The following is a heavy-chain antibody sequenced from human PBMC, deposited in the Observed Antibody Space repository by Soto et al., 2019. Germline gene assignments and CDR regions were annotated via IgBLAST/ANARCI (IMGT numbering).Heavy chain of an antibody. D-gene: IGHD1-26*01. CDR2: ISSSGSTI. J-gene: IGHJ3*02. CDR3: ARDSDVDAFDI. V-gene: IGHV3-48*03. Sequence: EVQLVESGGGLVQPGGSLRLSCGASGFTFSSYEMNWVRQAPGKGLEWVSYISSSGSTIYYADSVKGRFTISRDNAKNSLYLQMNRLRAEGTGVYYCARDSDVDAFDIWGQGTMVTVSS. CDR1: GFTFSSYE.